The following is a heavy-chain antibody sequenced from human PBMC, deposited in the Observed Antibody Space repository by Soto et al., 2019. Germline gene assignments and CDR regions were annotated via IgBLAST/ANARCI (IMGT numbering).Heavy chain of an antibody. D-gene: IGHD1-1*01. J-gene: IGHJ4*02. CDR3: ARSPRPTGTTLYYFDS. CDR2: IDPSAGST. Sequence: ASVKVSCKASGYTLTSFYIHWMRQARGQGLEWMGVIDPSAGSTTYAQKFKGRVRMTRDTFTSTVFMELSSLRSEDTAVYYCARSPRPTGTTLYYFDSWGQRTLVTVSS. V-gene: IGHV1-46*01. CDR1: GYTLTSFY.